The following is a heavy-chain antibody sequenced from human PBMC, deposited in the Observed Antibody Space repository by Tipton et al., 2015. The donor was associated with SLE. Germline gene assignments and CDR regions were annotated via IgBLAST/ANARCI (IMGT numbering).Heavy chain of an antibody. CDR2: INHSGST. D-gene: IGHD3-3*01. CDR1: GGSINEYY. Sequence: TLSLTCTVSGGSINEYYWSWIRQAPGKGLEWIGEINHSGSTNYNPSLKSRVTISVDTSKNQFSLKLSSVTAADTAVYYCARGRLRFLEQFSNWGQGTLVTVSS. V-gene: IGHV4-34*01. CDR3: ARGRLRFLEQFSN. J-gene: IGHJ4*02.